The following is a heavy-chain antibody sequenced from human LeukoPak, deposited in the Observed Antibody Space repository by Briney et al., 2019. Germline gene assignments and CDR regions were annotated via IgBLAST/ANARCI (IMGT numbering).Heavy chain of an antibody. J-gene: IGHJ3*02. V-gene: IGHV3-48*02. Sequence: GGSLRLSCAASGFTFSSYSMNWVRQAPGKGLEWVSYISSSSSTIYYADSVKGRFTISRDNAKNSLYLQMNSLRDEDTAVYYCARAGDYYDSSGYYYVGIADAFDIWGQGTMVTVSS. CDR3: ARAGDYYDSSGYYYVGIADAFDI. D-gene: IGHD3-22*01. CDR2: ISSSSSTI. CDR1: GFTFSSYS.